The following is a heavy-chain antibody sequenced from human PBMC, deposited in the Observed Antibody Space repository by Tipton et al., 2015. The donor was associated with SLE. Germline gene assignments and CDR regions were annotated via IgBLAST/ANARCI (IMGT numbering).Heavy chain of an antibody. V-gene: IGHV4-59*06. CDR1: GGSISSYY. Sequence: LRLSCTVSGGSISSYYWSWIRQPPGKGLEWIGYIYYRGSTYYNPPLKSRLTISVDTSKNQFSRKLRSVTAADTAVYYCAGVTGERSYFDYWGQGTLFTVSS. D-gene: IGHD3-9*01. CDR3: AGVTGERSYFDY. J-gene: IGHJ4*02. CDR2: IYYRGST.